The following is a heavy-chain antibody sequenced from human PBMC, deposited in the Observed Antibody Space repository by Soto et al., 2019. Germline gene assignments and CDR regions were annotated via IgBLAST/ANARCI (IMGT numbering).Heavy chain of an antibody. CDR2: IYQRGST. Sequence: QVQLQESGPGLVKPSQTLSLTCTVSGGSISSGGYHWSWIRQHPGEGLEYIGYIYQRGSTFYNPSPKSRVTISIDASNSQFSLKLSPVTAADTAVYYGARGTGGYRFDPWGHGTLVTVSS. J-gene: IGHJ5*02. CDR1: GGSISSGGYH. V-gene: IGHV4-31*03. D-gene: IGHD5-18*01. CDR3: ARGTGGYRFDP.